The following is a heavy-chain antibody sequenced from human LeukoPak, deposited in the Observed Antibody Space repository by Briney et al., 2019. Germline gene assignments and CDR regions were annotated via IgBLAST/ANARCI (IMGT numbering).Heavy chain of an antibody. V-gene: IGHV1-46*01. Sequence: ASVKVSCKASGYTLTSYYMHWVRQAPGQGLEWMGIINPSGGSTSYAQKFQGRVTMTRDTSTSTVYMELSSLRSEDTAVYYCAREGYYDSSGYFSDFQHWGQGTLVTVSS. J-gene: IGHJ1*01. CDR2: INPSGGST. D-gene: IGHD3-22*01. CDR3: AREGYYDSSGYFSDFQH. CDR1: GYTLTSYY.